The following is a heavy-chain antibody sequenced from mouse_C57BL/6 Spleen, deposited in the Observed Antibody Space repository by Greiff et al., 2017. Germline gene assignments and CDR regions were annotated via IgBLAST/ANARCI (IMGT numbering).Heavy chain of an antibody. CDR3: ARSSGFFDY. CDR2: INYSGST. CDR1: GYSITSGYD. J-gene: IGHJ2*01. V-gene: IGHV3-1*01. D-gene: IGHD3-2*02. Sequence: EVKVEESGPGMVKPSQSLSLTCTVSGYSITSGYDWHWIRHFPGNKLAWRGFINYSGSTNYNPSFKSQISITHDTSKNHFFLTLNSVTSEDTATYYCARSSGFFDYWGQGTTLTVSS.